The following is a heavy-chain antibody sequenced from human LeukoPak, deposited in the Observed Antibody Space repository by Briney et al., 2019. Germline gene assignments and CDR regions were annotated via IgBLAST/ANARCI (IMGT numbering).Heavy chain of an antibody. V-gene: IGHV1-18*04. D-gene: IGHD5-12*01. J-gene: IGHJ6*04. CDR1: GYTFTSYV. CDR3: ARRSSGYDYYYYYGMDV. CDR2: ISAYNGNT. Sequence: GGSVKVSCKASGYTFTSYVLSGVGQPPGQGLERMGWISAYNGNTNKAQKLQGRVTMTTDTSTSTAYMELRSRRSDDTAVYYCARRSSGYDYYYYYGMDVWGKGTTVTVS.